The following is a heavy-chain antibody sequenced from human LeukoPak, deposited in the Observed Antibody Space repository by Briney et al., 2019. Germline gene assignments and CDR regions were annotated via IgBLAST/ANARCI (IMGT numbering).Heavy chain of an antibody. Sequence: GASVKVSCKASGYTFTSYYMHWVRQAPGQGLEWMGWISTYSGTTNYAHNLQGRLTMTTDTSTSTAYMELRNLKSDDTAVYYCARSGGYYFYMDVWGKGTTVTVSS. D-gene: IGHD1-26*01. V-gene: IGHV1-18*04. CDR1: GYTFTSYY. J-gene: IGHJ6*03. CDR2: ISTYSGTT. CDR3: ARSGGYYFYMDV.